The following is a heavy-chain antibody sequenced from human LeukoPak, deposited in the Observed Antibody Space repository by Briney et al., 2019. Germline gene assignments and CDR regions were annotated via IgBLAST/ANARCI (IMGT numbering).Heavy chain of an antibody. CDR2: IIPIFGTA. Sequence: ASVKVSCKASGGTFSSYAISWVRQAPGQGLEWMGGIIPIFGTANYAQKFQGRVTITTDESTSTAYMELSSLRSEDTAVYYCARGTDDYGGYHFDYWGQGTLVIVSS. J-gene: IGHJ4*02. CDR3: ARGTDDYGGYHFDY. V-gene: IGHV1-69*05. D-gene: IGHD4-23*01. CDR1: GGTFSSYA.